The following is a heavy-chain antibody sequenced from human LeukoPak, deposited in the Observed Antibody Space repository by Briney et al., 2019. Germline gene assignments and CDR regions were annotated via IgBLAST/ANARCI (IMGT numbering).Heavy chain of an antibody. CDR2: IYYSGST. Sequence: SETLSLTCTVSGGSISSYYWSWIRQPPGKGLEWIGYIYYSGSTNYNPSLKSRVTISVDTSKIQFSLKLSSVTAADTAVYYCARADTAMVTPLDYWGQGTLVTVSS. D-gene: IGHD5-18*01. V-gene: IGHV4-59*01. J-gene: IGHJ4*02. CDR1: GGSISSYY. CDR3: ARADTAMVTPLDY.